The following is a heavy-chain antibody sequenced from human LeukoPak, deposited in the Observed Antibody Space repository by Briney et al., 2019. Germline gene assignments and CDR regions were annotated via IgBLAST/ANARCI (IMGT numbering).Heavy chain of an antibody. D-gene: IGHD6-6*01. J-gene: IGHJ4*02. CDR2: INPNSGGT. V-gene: IGHV1-2*02. CDR3: ARASIAARRFDY. CDR1: GYTFTGYY. Sequence: ASVKVSCKASGYTFTGYYMHWVRQAPGQGLEWVGWINPNSGGTNYAQKFQGRVTMTRDTSTSTAYMELSRLRSDDTAVYYCARASIAARRFDYWGQGTLVTVSS.